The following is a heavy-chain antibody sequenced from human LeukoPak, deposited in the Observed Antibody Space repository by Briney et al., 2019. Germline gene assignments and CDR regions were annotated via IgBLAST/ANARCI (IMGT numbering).Heavy chain of an antibody. D-gene: IGHD5-24*01. V-gene: IGHV1-2*02. CDR1: GYTFTSYA. CDR2: INPNSGGT. Sequence: ASVKVSCKASGYTFTSYAMNWVRQAPGQGLEWMGWINPNSGGTNYAQKFQGRATMTRDTSISTAYMELSRLRSDDTAVYYCASELRRDGYRRVYYFDYWGQGTLVTVSS. J-gene: IGHJ4*02. CDR3: ASELRRDGYRRVYYFDY.